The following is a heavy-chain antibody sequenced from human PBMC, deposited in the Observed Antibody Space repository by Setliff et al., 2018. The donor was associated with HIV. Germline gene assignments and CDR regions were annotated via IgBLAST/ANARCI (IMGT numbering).Heavy chain of an antibody. Sequence: GASVKVSCKVSGGSFSSFAISWVRQAPGHGLEWMGGIIPMFGTTNYAQKLQGRVTLSADESTSTAYMQLSSLTSEDTAVYYCARDGYFDWLPEGESWFDPWGQGTLVTVSS. J-gene: IGHJ5*02. CDR3: ARDGYFDWLPEGESWFDP. V-gene: IGHV1-69*13. D-gene: IGHD3-9*01. CDR1: GGSFSSFA. CDR2: IIPMFGTT.